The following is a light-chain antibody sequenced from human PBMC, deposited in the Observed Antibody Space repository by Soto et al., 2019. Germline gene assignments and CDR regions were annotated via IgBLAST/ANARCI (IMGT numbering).Light chain of an antibody. V-gene: IGLV1-40*01. CDR3: QSYDKSLSGFYV. Sequence: VLTQPPSVSGAPGQRVTISCSGSSSNIGAGYNVHWYQHLPGRAPKLLIFGNDNRPSGVPDRFSASKSGSSASLAITGLQAEDEADYYCQSYDKSLSGFYVFGTGTKVTVL. CDR1: SSNIGAGYN. J-gene: IGLJ1*01. CDR2: GND.